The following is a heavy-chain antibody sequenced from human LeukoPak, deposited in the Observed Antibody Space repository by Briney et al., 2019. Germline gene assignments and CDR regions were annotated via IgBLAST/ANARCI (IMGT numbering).Heavy chain of an antibody. D-gene: IGHD3-3*01. CDR3: ARGYDFWSGSNWFDP. CDR2: IIPIFGTA. Sequence: SVKVSCKASGGTFSSYAISWVRLAPGQGLEWMGRIIPIFGTANYAQKFQGRVTITTDESTSTAYMELSSLRSEDTAVYYCARGYDFWSGSNWFDPWGQGTLVTVSS. J-gene: IGHJ5*02. CDR1: GGTFSSYA. V-gene: IGHV1-69*05.